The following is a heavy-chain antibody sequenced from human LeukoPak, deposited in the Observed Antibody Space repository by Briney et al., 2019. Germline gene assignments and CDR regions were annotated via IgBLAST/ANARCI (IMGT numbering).Heavy chain of an antibody. Sequence: GGSLRLSCAASGFTFSSYSMNWVRQAPGKGLEWVSSISSSSSYIYYADSVKGRFTISRDNAKNSLYLQMNSLRAEDTAVYYCAREDFGQLVYYYYYMDVWGKGTTVTVSS. CDR1: GFTFSSYS. D-gene: IGHD6-6*01. J-gene: IGHJ6*03. CDR3: AREDFGQLVYYYYYMDV. CDR2: ISSSSSYI. V-gene: IGHV3-21*01.